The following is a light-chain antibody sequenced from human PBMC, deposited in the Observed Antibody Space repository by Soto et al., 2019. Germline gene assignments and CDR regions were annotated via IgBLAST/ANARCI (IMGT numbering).Light chain of an antibody. CDR1: QSINIY. CDR2: GAS. J-gene: IGKJ4*01. Sequence: DIQMTQSPSSLSASVGDRVTITCRTSQSINIYLNWYQQKVGEPPRLLIFGASNLQSGVPSRFSGSGVGTHFTLTXSSLXAEXFXXXXXXXXXXKSPLTFAGGTKVDIK. V-gene: IGKV1-39*01. CDR3: XXXXXKSPLT.